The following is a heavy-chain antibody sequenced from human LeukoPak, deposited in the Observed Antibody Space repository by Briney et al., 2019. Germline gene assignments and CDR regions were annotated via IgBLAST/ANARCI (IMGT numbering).Heavy chain of an antibody. V-gene: IGHV1-69*05. J-gene: IGHJ6*03. Sequence: WASVKVSCKASGGTFSRYAISWVRQAPGQGLEWRGGIIPIFGTANYAQKFQGRVTITTDESTSTAYMELSSLRSEDTAVYYCASVVLWFGELASYYMDVWGKGTTVTVSS. CDR1: GGTFSRYA. CDR2: IIPIFGTA. CDR3: ASVVLWFGELASYYMDV. D-gene: IGHD3-10*01.